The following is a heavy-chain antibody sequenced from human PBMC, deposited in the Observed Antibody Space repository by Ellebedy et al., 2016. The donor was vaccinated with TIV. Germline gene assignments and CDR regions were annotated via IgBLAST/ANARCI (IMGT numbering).Heavy chain of an antibody. Sequence: ASVKVSXKASGYTFTTSGITWVRQAPGQGLEWMGWISTNSAKTIYAQNLQGRVTMTTDTSTSTAYMELRSLRSDDTAVYYCARVPMPGKADYWGQGTLVTVSS. CDR3: ARVPMPGKADY. CDR1: GYTFTTSG. J-gene: IGHJ4*02. D-gene: IGHD4-23*01. V-gene: IGHV1-18*01. CDR2: ISTNSAKT.